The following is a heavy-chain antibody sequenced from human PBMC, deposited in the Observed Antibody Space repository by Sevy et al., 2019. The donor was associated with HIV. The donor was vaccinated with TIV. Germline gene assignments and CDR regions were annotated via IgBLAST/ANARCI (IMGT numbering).Heavy chain of an antibody. V-gene: IGHV3-23*01. Sequence: GGSLRLSCAASGFTFSKYSMSWVRQPPGKGLEWVSILSFGCGEINYADSVKGRFTISRDNSKSSAYLQMNNLRPKDTAVYYCAREGCTKPHDYWGQGTLVTVSS. D-gene: IGHD2-8*01. CDR1: GFTFSKYS. CDR2: LSFGCGEI. J-gene: IGHJ4*02. CDR3: AREGCTKPHDY.